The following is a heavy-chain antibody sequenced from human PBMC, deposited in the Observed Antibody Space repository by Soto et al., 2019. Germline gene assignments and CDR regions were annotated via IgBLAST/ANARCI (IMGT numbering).Heavy chain of an antibody. CDR2: INHSGST. J-gene: IGHJ6*02. D-gene: IGHD6-13*01. Sequence: SETLSLTCAVYGASFNGYYWSWIRQPPGKGLEWIGEINHSGSTNYNPSLKSRVTISVDMSKNQFSLKLSSVTAADTAVYYCARGRKQLVLAYYDYYGMDVWGQGPTVTVSS. CDR3: ARGRKQLVLAYYDYYGMDV. V-gene: IGHV4-34*01. CDR1: GASFNGYY.